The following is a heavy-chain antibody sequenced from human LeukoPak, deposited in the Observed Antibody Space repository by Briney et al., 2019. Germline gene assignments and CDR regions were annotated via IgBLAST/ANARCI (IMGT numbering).Heavy chain of an antibody. Sequence: SETLSLTCAVYGGSFSGYYWSWIRQPPGKGLEWIGEINHSGSTNYNPSLKSRVTISVDTSKNQFSLKLSSVTAADTAVYYCARERDTGIVGDRARRWFDPWGQGTLVTVSS. CDR1: GGSFSGYY. V-gene: IGHV4-34*01. CDR3: ARERDTGIVGDRARRWFDP. J-gene: IGHJ5*02. D-gene: IGHD1-26*01. CDR2: INHSGST.